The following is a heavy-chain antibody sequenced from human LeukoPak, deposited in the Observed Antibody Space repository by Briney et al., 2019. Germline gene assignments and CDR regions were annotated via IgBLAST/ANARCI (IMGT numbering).Heavy chain of an antibody. Sequence: PGGSLRLSCAASGFTFTTYWMHWVRQAPGKGLVWVSHINSDGSITSYADSAKGRFTISRDNAKNTLYLQMNSLRVEDTAVYYCARDAVDTANAVWGQGTTVTVSS. CDR3: ARDAVDTANAV. V-gene: IGHV3-74*01. D-gene: IGHD5-18*01. J-gene: IGHJ6*02. CDR2: INSDGSIT. CDR1: GFTFTTYW.